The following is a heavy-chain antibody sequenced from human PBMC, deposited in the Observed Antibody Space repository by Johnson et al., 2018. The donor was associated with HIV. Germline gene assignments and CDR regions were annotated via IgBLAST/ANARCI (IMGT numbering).Heavy chain of an antibody. J-gene: IGHJ3*02. D-gene: IGHD6-19*01. CDR2: IYNDDNT. CDR3: ARIPHVYSSGWLHAFDI. Sequence: VQLVESGGGLVQPGGSLRLSCTASGFTVSSDYMSWVRQAPGKGLEWGSIIYNDDNTYYADSVKGRFTISRDNSKNTLYLQINILRPEDTAVYYCARIPHVYSSGWLHAFDIWGQGTMVTVSS. V-gene: IGHV3-66*02. CDR1: GFTVSSDY.